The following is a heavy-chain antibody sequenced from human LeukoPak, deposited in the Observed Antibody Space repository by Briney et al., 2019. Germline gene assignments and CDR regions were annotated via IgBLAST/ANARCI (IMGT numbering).Heavy chain of an antibody. CDR2: IIPIFGTA. V-gene: IGHV1-69*13. CDR3: ARGDDILTGAFDY. J-gene: IGHJ4*02. CDR1: GGTFSSYA. D-gene: IGHD3-9*01. Sequence: SVKVSCKASGGTFSSYAISWVRQAPGQGLEWMGGIIPIFGTANYAQKFQGRVTITADESTSTAYMELSSLRSEDTAVYYCARGDDILTGAFDYWGQGTLATVSS.